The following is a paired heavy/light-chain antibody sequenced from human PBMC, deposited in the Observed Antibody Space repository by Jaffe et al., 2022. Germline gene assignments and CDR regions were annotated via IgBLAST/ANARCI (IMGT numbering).Light chain of an antibody. Sequence: DIQMTQSPSSLSASVGDRVTITCRASQTIHTFLNWYQQKPGKAPNLLIYGASKLHGGVPSRFSGSGSGTDFTLTISSLQPDDFTTYYCQQSYNTPRTFGQGTKVEI. CDR2: GAS. CDR3: QQSYNTPRT. CDR1: QTIHTF. V-gene: IGKV1-39*01. J-gene: IGKJ1*01.
Heavy chain of an antibody. CDR3: VSSDWDRNDFDY. D-gene: IGHD3-22*01. CDR2: IYHSGST. Sequence: QVQLQESGPGLVQPSETLSLTCTVSGVSITSHYWSWIRQSPGKGLEWIGHIYHSGSTKYSPSLKSRVTISIDTSKNQFSLRLSSVTAADTAVYYCVSSDWDRNDFDYWGQGTLVAVSS. V-gene: IGHV4-59*11. CDR1: GVSITSHY. J-gene: IGHJ4*02.